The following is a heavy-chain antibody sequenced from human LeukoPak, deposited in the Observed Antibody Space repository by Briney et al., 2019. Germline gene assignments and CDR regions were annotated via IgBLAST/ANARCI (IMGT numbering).Heavy chain of an antibody. J-gene: IGHJ4*02. D-gene: IGHD3-10*01. Sequence: PGGSLRLSCAASGFTFSSCAMSWVRQAPGKGLEWVSVISGSDGSTYYADSVKGRFTISRDNSKNTLYLQMNSLRAEDTAVYYCAKADTYYYGSGSPGLNYWGQGTLVTVSS. CDR1: GFTFSSCA. CDR3: AKADTYYYGSGSPGLNY. CDR2: ISGSDGST. V-gene: IGHV3-23*01.